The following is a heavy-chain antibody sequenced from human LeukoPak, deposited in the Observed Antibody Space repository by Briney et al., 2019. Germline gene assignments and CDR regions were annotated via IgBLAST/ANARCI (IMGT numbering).Heavy chain of an antibody. CDR3: ARYYYTSGPFGY. D-gene: IGHD3-10*01. CDR1: GFPFSSYS. V-gene: IGHV3-48*02. CDR2: ISSSSNTI. Sequence: QTGGSLRLSCAASGFPFSSYSMNWVRQAPGKGLEWVSYISSSSNTIYYADSVKGRFTISRDNAKNSLYLQMNSLRDEDTAVYYWARYYYTSGPFGYWGQGTLVTVSS. J-gene: IGHJ4*02.